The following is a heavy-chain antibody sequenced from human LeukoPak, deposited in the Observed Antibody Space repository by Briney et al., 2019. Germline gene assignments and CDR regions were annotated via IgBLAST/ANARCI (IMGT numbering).Heavy chain of an antibody. J-gene: IGHJ4*02. D-gene: IGHD6-6*01. CDR2: IKQDESEK. V-gene: IGHV3-7*01. CDR1: GFTFSNNW. Sequence: GGSLRLSCAASGFTFSNNWMTWVRQAPGKGLEWVANIKQDESEKYFVDSVKGRFTISRDNAKNSLYLQMNSLRVEDTAVYYCARAARQSDFWGQGTVVTVSS. CDR3: ARAARQSDF.